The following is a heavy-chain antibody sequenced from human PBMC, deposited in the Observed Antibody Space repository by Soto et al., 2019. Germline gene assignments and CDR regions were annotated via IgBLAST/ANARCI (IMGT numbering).Heavy chain of an antibody. Sequence: QVQLVQSGAEVKKPGASVKVSCKASGYTFASYAISWMRQARGQGLEWMGWISAYNGNTNYAQKLQGRVTMTTDTSTSTASMELRSLRSDDTAVYYCARDPPPPDYWCQGTLVTVSS. CDR1: GYTFASYA. CDR3: ARDPPPPDY. V-gene: IGHV1-18*01. J-gene: IGHJ4*02. CDR2: ISAYNGNT.